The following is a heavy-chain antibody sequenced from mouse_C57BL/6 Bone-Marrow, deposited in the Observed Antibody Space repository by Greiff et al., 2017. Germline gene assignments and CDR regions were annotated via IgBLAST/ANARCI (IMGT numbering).Heavy chain of an antibody. CDR1: GFTFSSYA. CDR3: TRDEDYYGSSYYWYFDV. CDR2: ISSGGDYI. V-gene: IGHV5-9-1*02. D-gene: IGHD1-1*01. Sequence: EVQGVESGEGLVKPGGSLKLSCAASGFTFSSYAMSWVRQTPEQRLEWVAYISSGGDYIYYADTVKGRFTISRDNARNTLYLQMSSLKSEDTAMYYCTRDEDYYGSSYYWYFDVWGTGTTVTVSS. J-gene: IGHJ1*03.